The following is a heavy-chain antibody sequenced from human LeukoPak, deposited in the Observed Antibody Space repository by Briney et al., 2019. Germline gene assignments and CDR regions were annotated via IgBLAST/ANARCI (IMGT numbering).Heavy chain of an antibody. V-gene: IGHV3-74*01. D-gene: IGHD1-14*01. CDR2: IKTDGSET. Sequence: GGSLRLSCAASGFTFSNYWMHWFRQAPGKGLVWVSRIKTDGSETGYADSVKGRFTISRDNAKNTLYLQMNSPRAEDTAVYYCSKPLADNGDHWGQGTLVTVSS. CDR1: GFTFSNYW. CDR3: SKPLADNGDH. J-gene: IGHJ4*02.